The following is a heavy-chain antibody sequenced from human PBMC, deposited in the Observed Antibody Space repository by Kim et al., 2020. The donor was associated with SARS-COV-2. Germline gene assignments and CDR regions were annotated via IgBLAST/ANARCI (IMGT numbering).Heavy chain of an antibody. V-gene: IGHV3-30*04. CDR3: ARELNAWGIAVAYHDAF. CDR1: GFTFSSYA. D-gene: IGHD6-19*01. CDR2: ISYDGSNK. J-gene: IGHJ3*01. Sequence: GGSLRLSCAASGFTFSSYAMHWVRQAPGKGLEWVAVISYDGSNKYYADSVKGRFTISRDNSKNTLYLQMNSLRAEDTAVYYCARELNAWGIAVAYHDAF.